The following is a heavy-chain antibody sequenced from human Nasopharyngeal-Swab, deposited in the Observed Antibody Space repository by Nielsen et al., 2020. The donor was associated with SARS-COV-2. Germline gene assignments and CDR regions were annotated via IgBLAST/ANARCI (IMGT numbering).Heavy chain of an antibody. J-gene: IGHJ6*02. CDR2: ISYDGSNK. CDR3: ARDLIGTLLYGMDV. D-gene: IGHD3-10*01. V-gene: IGHV3-30*04. CDR1: GFTFSSYA. Sequence: GESLKISCAASGFTFSSYAMHWVRQAPGKGLEWVAVISYDGSNKYYADSVKGRFTTSRDNSKNTLYLQMNNLSAEDTAVYYCARDLIGTLLYGMDVWGQGTTVTVSS.